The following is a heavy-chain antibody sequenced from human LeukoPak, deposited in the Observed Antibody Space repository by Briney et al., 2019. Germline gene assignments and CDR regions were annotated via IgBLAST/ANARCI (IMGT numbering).Heavy chain of an antibody. V-gene: IGHV2-5*02. CDR1: GFSLTTSGVG. D-gene: IGHD5-12*01. J-gene: IGHJ4*02. CDR3: ARTEQRSGYDFL. CDR2: IYWDDDK. Sequence: SGPTLLKPTQTLPLTCPFSGFSLTTSGVGVGWIRQPPGKALEWLALIYWDDDKRYSPSLKSRLTITKDTSKNQVVLTMTNMDPVDTATYYCARTEQRSGYDFLGGQGTLVTVSS.